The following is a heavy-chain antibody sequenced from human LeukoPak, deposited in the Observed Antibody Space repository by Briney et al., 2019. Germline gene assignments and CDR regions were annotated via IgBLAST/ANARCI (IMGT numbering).Heavy chain of an antibody. CDR2: LYSAGST. D-gene: IGHD2-15*01. Sequence: GGSLRLSCAASGFIFSSNYMSWVRQAPGKGLEWVSILYSAGSTYYTDSVRGRFSISRDTSKNTVSLQMNSLTVEDTAVYYCASGGTGARKFYSDPFHHWGQGTLVTVSS. CDR3: ASGGTGARKFYSDPFHH. J-gene: IGHJ4*02. CDR1: GFIFSSNY. V-gene: IGHV3-53*01.